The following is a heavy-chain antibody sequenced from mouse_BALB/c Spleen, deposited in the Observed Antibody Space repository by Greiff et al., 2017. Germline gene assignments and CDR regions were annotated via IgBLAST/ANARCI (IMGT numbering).Heavy chain of an antibody. Sequence: EVQRVESGGGLVKPGGSLKLSCAASGFTFSDYYMYWVRQTPEKRLEWVATISDGGSYTYYPDSVKGRFTISRDNAKNNLYLQMSSLKSEDTAMYYCASGITTVVSYWGQGTLVTVSA. J-gene: IGHJ3*01. CDR3: ASGITTVVSY. D-gene: IGHD1-1*01. V-gene: IGHV5-4*02. CDR2: ISDGGSYT. CDR1: GFTFSDYY.